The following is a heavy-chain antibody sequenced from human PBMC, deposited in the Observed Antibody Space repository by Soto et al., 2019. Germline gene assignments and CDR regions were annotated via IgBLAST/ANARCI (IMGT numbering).Heavy chain of an antibody. D-gene: IGHD3-22*01. CDR3: ARGSPSTMIVVVLDAFDI. Sequence: SVKVSCKASGGTFSSYAISWVRQAPGQGLEWMGGIIPIFGTANYAQKFQGRVTITADESTSTAYMELSSLRSEDTAVYYCARGSPSTMIVVVLDAFDIWGQGTTVTV. J-gene: IGHJ3*02. V-gene: IGHV1-69*13. CDR1: GGTFSSYA. CDR2: IIPIFGTA.